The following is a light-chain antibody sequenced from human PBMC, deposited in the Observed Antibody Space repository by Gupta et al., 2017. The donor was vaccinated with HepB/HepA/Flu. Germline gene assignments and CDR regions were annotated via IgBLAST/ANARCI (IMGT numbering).Light chain of an antibody. Sequence: AIRMTQSPSSFSASTGDRVTITCRASQGISSYLAWYKQKPGKAPKLLIYAASTWQSGVPSRFSGSGYGTDFTLTISCRQSEDFAAYYCQQHDSYPPFTFGHGTKVDIK. CDR1: QGISSY. CDR2: AAS. V-gene: IGKV1-8*01. CDR3: QQHDSYPPFT. J-gene: IGKJ3*01.